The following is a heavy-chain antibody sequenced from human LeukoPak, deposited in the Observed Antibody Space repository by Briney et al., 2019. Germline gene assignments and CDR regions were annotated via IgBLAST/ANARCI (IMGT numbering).Heavy chain of an antibody. D-gene: IGHD5-12*01. CDR1: GGSISSYY. Sequence: SETLSLTCTVSGGSISSYYWSWIRQPPGKGLEWIGYIYYSGSTNYNPSLKSRVTISVDTSKNQFSLKLSSVTAADTAVYYCARVRVATISKQNWFDPWGQGTLVTVSS. CDR2: IYYSGST. J-gene: IGHJ5*02. V-gene: IGHV4-59*01. CDR3: ARVRVATISKQNWFDP.